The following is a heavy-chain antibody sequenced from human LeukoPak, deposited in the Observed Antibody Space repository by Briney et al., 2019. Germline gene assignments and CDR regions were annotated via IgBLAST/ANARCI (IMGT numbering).Heavy chain of an antibody. J-gene: IGHJ5*02. Sequence: GGSLRLSCAASGFTFSSYAMHWVRQAPGKGLEWVAVISYDGSNKYYADSVKGRFTISRDNSKNTLYLQMNSLRAEDTAVYYCARVTGTTFYWFDPWGQGTLVTVSS. V-gene: IGHV3-30*04. CDR1: GFTFSSYA. CDR2: ISYDGSNK. D-gene: IGHD1-20*01. CDR3: ARVTGTTFYWFDP.